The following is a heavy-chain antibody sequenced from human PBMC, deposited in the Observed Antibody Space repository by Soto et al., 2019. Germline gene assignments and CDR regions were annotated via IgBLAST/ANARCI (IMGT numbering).Heavy chain of an antibody. CDR3: ARGWLSGYYGMDV. CDR2: IYSGGST. J-gene: IGHJ6*02. Sequence: VQLVETGGGLIQPGGSLRLSCAASGFTVSSNYMSWVRQAPGKGLEWVSVIYSGGSTYYADSVKGRFTISRDNSKNTLYLQMNSLRAEDTAVYYCARGWLSGYYGMDVWGQGTTVTVSS. CDR1: GFTVSSNY. D-gene: IGHD3-22*01. V-gene: IGHV3-53*02.